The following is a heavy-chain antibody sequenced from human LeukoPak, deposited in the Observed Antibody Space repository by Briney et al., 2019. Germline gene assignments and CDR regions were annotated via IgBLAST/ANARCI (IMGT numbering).Heavy chain of an antibody. J-gene: IGHJ5*02. D-gene: IGHD4-17*01. Sequence: PSETLSLTCTVSGGSISSSSYYWGWIRQPPGKALESIGSIYYSGSTYYNPSLKSRVTISVDTSKNQFSLKLSSVTAADTAVYYCARHRSVYGDYLNWFDPWGQGTLVTVPS. CDR3: ARHRSVYGDYLNWFDP. V-gene: IGHV4-39*01. CDR1: GGSISSSSYY. CDR2: IYYSGST.